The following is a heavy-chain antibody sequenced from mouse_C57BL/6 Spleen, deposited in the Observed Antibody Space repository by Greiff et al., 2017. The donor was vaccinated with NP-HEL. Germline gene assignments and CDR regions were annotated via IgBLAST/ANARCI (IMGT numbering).Heavy chain of an antibody. D-gene: IGHD2-4*01. CDR1: GFTFSDYY. CDR3: ARQDYYDYDNWYFDV. Sequence: EVQLVESGGGLVQPGGSLKLSCAASGFTFSDYYMYWVRQTPEKRLEWVAYISNGGGSTYYPDTVKGRFTISRDNAKNTLYLQMSRLKSEDTAMYYCARQDYYDYDNWYFDVWGTGTTVTVSS. J-gene: IGHJ1*03. CDR2: ISNGGGST. V-gene: IGHV5-12*01.